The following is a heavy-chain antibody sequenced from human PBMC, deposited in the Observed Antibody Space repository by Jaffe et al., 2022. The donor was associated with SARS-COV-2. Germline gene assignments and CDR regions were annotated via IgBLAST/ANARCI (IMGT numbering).Heavy chain of an antibody. CDR2: ISSSGEST. D-gene: IGHD3-10*01. CDR3: AKDGELVWFGDFDY. Sequence: EVQLVESGGGLAQPGGSLRLSCVASGFSLSNYGMSWVRQAPGKGLEWVSAISSSGESTYYADSVKGRFTISRDTSKNTLYMQMNSLRAEDTAVYYCAKDGELVWFGDFDYWGQGTLVAVSS. CDR1: GFSLSNYG. J-gene: IGHJ4*02. V-gene: IGHV3-23*04.